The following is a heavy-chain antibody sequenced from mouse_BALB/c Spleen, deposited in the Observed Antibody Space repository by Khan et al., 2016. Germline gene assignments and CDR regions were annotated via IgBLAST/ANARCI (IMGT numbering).Heavy chain of an antibody. CDR1: GYSITSDYA. V-gene: IGHV3-2*02. CDR3: ARGGYFDV. CDR2: ISYSGST. Sequence: VQLQQSGPGLVKPSQSLSLTCTVTGYSITSDYAWNWIRQFPGNKLEWMGYISYSGSTSYNPSLKSRISITRDTSKNQFFLQLNSVTTEDTATXYCARGGYFDVWGAGTTVTVSS. J-gene: IGHJ1*01.